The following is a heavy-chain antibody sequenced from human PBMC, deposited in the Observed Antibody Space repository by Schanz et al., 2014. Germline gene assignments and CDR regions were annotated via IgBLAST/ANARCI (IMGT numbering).Heavy chain of an antibody. CDR1: GYTFTTYY. V-gene: IGHV1-18*01. D-gene: IGHD6-13*01. J-gene: IGHJ4*02. Sequence: QVQLVQSGAEVKKPGASVKVSCKASGYTFTTYYMLWVRQAPGQGLEWMGWISPYNGNTNYAQKLQGRVTMTADTSTSTAYMDVSSLRSEDTAVYYCASSGAGYSSSWDFDYWGQGTLVTVSS. CDR3: ASSGAGYSSSWDFDY. CDR2: ISPYNGNT.